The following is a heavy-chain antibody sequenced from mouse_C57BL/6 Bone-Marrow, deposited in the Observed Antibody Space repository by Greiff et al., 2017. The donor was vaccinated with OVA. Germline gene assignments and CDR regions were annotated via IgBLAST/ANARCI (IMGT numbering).Heavy chain of an antibody. J-gene: IGHJ2*01. CDR1: GYTFTSYW. CDR2: IDPSDSYT. V-gene: IGHV1-69*01. Sequence: QVQLQQPGAELVMPGASVKLSCKASGYTFTSYWMHWVKQRPGQGLEWIGEIDPSDSYTNYNQKFKGKSTLTVDKSSSTAYMQLSSLTSEDSAVSYCAREGFITTVVAPCDYWGQGTTLTVSS. D-gene: IGHD1-1*01. CDR3: AREGFITTVVAPCDY.